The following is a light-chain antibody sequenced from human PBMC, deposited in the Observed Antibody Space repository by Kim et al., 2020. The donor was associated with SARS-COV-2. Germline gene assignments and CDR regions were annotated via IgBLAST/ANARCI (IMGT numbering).Light chain of an antibody. Sequence: GALGQTARITCGGNNIVRKNVHWYQQKPGQAPVLVIYRDDNRPSGIPERFSGSNSGNTATLTITRAQAGDEADYYCQVWDSSTVVFGAGTQLTVL. V-gene: IGLV3-9*01. CDR2: RDD. CDR1: NIVRKN. J-gene: IGLJ2*01. CDR3: QVWDSSTVV.